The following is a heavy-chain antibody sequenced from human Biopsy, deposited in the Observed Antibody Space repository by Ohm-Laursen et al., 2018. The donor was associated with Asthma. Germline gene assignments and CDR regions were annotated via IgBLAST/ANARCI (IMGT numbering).Heavy chain of an antibody. J-gene: IGHJ6*02. CDR1: GFTFSDYA. CDR2: ISYDGSDK. CDR3: ARASVVKHYYYYGMDV. V-gene: IGHV3-30-3*01. Sequence: SLRLSCAASGFTFSDYAIYWVRQAPGKGLEWVAFISYDGSDKFYAGSVKGRFTTSRDNSQNTLDLHMNRLTFEDTAVYYCARASVVKHYYYYGMDVWGPGTTVTVFS.